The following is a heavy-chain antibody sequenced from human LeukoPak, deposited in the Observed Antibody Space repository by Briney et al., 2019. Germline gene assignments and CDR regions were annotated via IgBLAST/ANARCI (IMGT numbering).Heavy chain of an antibody. V-gene: IGHV4-39*01. CDR2: IYYSGST. D-gene: IGHD3-22*01. CDR1: GGSISSNTYY. J-gene: IGHJ4*02. CDR3: ARSGHYYDSSGYYSYYFDY. Sequence: PSETLSLTCTVSGGSISSNTYYWAWIRQPPGKGLEWIGSIYYSGSTYYNPSLKSRVTISVDTSKNEFSLRLTSVTAADTAVYYCARSGHYYDSSGYYSYYFDYWGQGTLVTVSS.